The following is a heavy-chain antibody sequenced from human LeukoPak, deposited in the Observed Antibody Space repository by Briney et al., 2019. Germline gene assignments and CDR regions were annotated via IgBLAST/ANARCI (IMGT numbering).Heavy chain of an antibody. CDR1: GFTVSSNY. D-gene: IGHD4-17*01. Sequence: GGSLRLSCAASGFTVSSNYMIWVRQAPGKGLEWVSVIYSGGDTYYADSVKGRFTISRDNSMNTVYLQVNSLRAEDTAVYYCARRSTVTRDVDIWGQGTMVTVSS. J-gene: IGHJ3*02. V-gene: IGHV3-66*04. CDR2: IYSGGDT. CDR3: ARRSTVTRDVDI.